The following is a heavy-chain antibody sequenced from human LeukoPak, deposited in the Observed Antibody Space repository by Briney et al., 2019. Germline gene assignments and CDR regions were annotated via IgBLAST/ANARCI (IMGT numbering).Heavy chain of an antibody. CDR1: GFTFNSYA. Sequence: PGGSLRLSCAASGFTFNSYAMSWVRQAPGKGLEWVSAIGGSGYTTYYADSVKGRFTISRDNSKNTLYLQVNSLRAEDTAVYYCAKCMEPAARGSFDYWGQGTLVTVSS. CDR3: AKCMEPAARGSFDY. D-gene: IGHD2-2*01. CDR2: IGGSGYTT. J-gene: IGHJ4*02. V-gene: IGHV3-23*01.